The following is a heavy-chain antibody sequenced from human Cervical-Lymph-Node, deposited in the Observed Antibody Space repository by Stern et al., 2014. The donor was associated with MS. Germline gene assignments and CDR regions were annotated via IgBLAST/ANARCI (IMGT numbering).Heavy chain of an antibody. V-gene: IGHV4-59*08. CDR2: LYYSGNT. J-gene: IGHJ4*02. CDR3: ARHGPPRRRDDSNHPNFDY. CDR1: GGSISSNY. D-gene: IGHD5-24*01. Sequence: QVQLQESGPGLVKPSETLSLTCTVSGGSISSNYWSWIRQPPGKGLEWIGYLYYSGNTNYNPSLKSRVTTSVDTSKNPFSLSLRSVTAADTAVYYCARHGPPRRRDDSNHPNFDYWGPGTLVAVSS.